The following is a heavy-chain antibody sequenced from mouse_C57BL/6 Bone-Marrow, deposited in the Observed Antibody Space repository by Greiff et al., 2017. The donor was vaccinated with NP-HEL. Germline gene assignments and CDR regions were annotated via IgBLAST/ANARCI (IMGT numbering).Heavy chain of an antibody. CDR2: IFPGSGST. V-gene: IGHV1-75*01. Sequence: QVQLQQSGPELVKPGASVKISCKASGYTFTDYYINWVKQRPGQGLEWIGWIFPGSGSTYYNEKFKGKATLTVDKSSSTAYMLLSSLTSEDSAVYFCASYYGYDGRYYYAMDYWGQGTSVTVSS. D-gene: IGHD2-2*01. CDR1: GYTFTDYY. J-gene: IGHJ4*01. CDR3: ASYYGYDGRYYYAMDY.